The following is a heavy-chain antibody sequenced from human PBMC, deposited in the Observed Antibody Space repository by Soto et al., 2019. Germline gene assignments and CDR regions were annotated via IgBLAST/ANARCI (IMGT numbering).Heavy chain of an antibody. CDR3: AGDRARPLTGRGWFDP. CDR2: IIPIFGTA. D-gene: IGHD1-20*01. CDR1: GGTFSSYA. V-gene: IGHV1-69*13. J-gene: IGHJ5*02. Sequence: SVKVSCKASGGTFSSYAISWVRQAPGQGLEWMGGIIPIFGTANYAQKFQGRVTITADESTSTAYMELSSLRSEDTAVYYCAGDRARPLTGRGWFDPWGQGTLVTVSS.